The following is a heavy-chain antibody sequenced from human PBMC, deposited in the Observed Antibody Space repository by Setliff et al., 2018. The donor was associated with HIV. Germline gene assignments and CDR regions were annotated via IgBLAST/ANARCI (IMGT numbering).Heavy chain of an antibody. D-gene: IGHD6-13*01. CDR2: IYYSGTT. CDR1: GFSFRNSFYN. CDR3: ARHRYSSSIDWFDP. V-gene: IGHV4-39*01. J-gene: IGHJ5*02. Sequence: SETLSLTCNVSGFSFRNSFYNWGWIRQPPGKGLEWIGTIYYSGTTYYNPSLKSRVTMSIDTSQNQFSLKLTSVTATDTAVYYCARHRYSSSIDWFDPWGQGTLVTVSS.